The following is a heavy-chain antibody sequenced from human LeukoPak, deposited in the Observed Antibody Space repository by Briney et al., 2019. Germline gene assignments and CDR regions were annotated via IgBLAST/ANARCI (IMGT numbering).Heavy chain of an antibody. CDR2: ISWNSGSI. D-gene: IGHD3-10*01. V-gene: IGHV3-9*01. Sequence: PGGSLRLSCAASGFTFDDYAMHWVRQAPGKGLEWVSGISWNSGSIGYADSVKGRFTISRDNAKNSLYLQMNSLRAEDTALYYCAEDKGPYYYGSGVWFDPWGQGTLVTVSS. CDR3: AEDKGPYYYGSGVWFDP. CDR1: GFTFDDYA. J-gene: IGHJ5*02.